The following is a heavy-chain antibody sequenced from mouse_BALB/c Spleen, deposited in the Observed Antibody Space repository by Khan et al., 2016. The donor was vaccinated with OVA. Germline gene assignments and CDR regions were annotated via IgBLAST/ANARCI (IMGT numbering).Heavy chain of an antibody. V-gene: IGHV5-17*02. D-gene: IGHD1-1*01. CDR2: ISSGSSTI. CDR3: ATYGWWD. Sequence: EVELVESGGGLVQPGGSRKLSCAASGFTFSSFGMHWVRQAPEKGLEWVAYISSGSSTIYYADTVKGRFTISRDNPKNTLFLQMTSLRSEDTAMYYCATYGWWDWGAGTTVTDSS. CDR1: GFTFSSFG. J-gene: IGHJ1*01.